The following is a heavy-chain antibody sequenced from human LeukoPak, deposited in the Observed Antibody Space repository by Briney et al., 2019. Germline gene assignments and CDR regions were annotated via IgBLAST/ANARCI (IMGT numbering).Heavy chain of an antibody. D-gene: IGHD3-10*01. J-gene: IGHJ6*03. V-gene: IGHV3-23*01. CDR3: AKSPYFYNSGRYVDV. CDR2: ISGSGGTT. Sequence: GGSLRLSCVPSGFTFSSFAMTWVRQAPGKGLEWVSSISGSGGTTYYADSIKGRFTISRDSSKNMLYLQMNRLRAEDTAVYCCAKSPYFYNSGRYVDVWGKGATVTVSS. CDR1: GFTFSSFA.